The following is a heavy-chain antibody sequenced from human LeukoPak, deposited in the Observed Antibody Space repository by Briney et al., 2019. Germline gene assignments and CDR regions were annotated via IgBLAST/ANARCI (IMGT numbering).Heavy chain of an antibody. Sequence: ALVKVSCKVSGYTLTELSMHWVRQAPGKGLEWMGGFDPEDGETIYAQKFQGRVTMTEDTSTDTAYMELSSLRSEDTAVYYCATVEDIVVVVAPGWEFDYWGQGTLVTVSS. J-gene: IGHJ4*02. CDR2: FDPEDGET. CDR1: GYTLTELS. D-gene: IGHD2-15*01. V-gene: IGHV1-24*01. CDR3: ATVEDIVVVVAPGWEFDY.